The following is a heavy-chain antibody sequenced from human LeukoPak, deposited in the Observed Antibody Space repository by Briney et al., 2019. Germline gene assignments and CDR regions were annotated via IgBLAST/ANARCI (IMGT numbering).Heavy chain of an antibody. CDR1: GFTFSSYG. V-gene: IGHV3-23*01. CDR3: AKDGMYSSSSSYYFDY. J-gene: IGHJ4*02. CDR2: ISGSGGST. D-gene: IGHD6-6*01. Sequence: GGSLRLSCAASGFTFSSYGMSWVRQTPGKGLEWVSAISGSGGSTYYADSVKGRFTISRDNSKNTLYLQMNSLRAEDTAVYYCAKDGMYSSSSSYYFDYWGQGTLVTVSS.